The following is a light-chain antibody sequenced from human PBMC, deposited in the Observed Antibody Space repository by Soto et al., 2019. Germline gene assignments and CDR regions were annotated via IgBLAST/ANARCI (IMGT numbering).Light chain of an antibody. Sequence: EIVMTQSPGTLSVSPGERATLSCRASQSVSSNLAWYQQKPGQPPRLLIYGASTRATGIPAKFSGSGSGTEFTLTISSLQSEDFAVYYCQQYNNWPRTFGQGTKVEIK. CDR3: QQYNNWPRT. CDR2: GAS. J-gene: IGKJ1*01. V-gene: IGKV3-15*01. CDR1: QSVSSN.